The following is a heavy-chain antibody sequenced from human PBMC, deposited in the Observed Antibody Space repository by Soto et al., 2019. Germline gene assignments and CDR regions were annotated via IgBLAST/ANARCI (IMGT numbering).Heavy chain of an antibody. CDR3: AHRVLRAVFGLVTTTAIYFDF. J-gene: IGHJ4*02. Sequence: QITLNESGPTVVKPTETLTLTCTFSGFSLTTSGVGVGWVRQSPGKAPEWLAFIYWDDDKRYSTSLKSRLTMTKDTSKKQVVLTMANVDPADTATYSWAHRVLRAVFGLVTTTAIYFDFWGQGTPVVVSS. D-gene: IGHD3-3*01. V-gene: IGHV2-5*02. CDR1: GFSLTTSGVG. CDR2: IYWDDDK.